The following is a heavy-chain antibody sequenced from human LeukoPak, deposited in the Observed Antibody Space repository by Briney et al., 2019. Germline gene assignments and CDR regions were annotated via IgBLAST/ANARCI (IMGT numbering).Heavy chain of an antibody. J-gene: IGHJ4*02. V-gene: IGHV3-30*04. CDR1: GFTFSSYA. CDR3: ARGGGTDYGDYFDY. D-gene: IGHD4-17*01. CDR2: ISYDGSNK. Sequence: GGSLRLSCAASGFTFSSYAMHWVRQAPGKGLEWVAVISYDGSNKYYADSVKGRFTISRDNSKNTLYLQMNSLRAEDTAVYYCARGGGTDYGDYFDYWGQGTLVTVSS.